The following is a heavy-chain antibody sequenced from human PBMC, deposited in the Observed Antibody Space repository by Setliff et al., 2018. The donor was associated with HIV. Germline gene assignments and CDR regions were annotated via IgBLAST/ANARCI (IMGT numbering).Heavy chain of an antibody. J-gene: IGHJ6*03. CDR3: ARRRLEYCGGDCYYYYMDF. CDR2: ISTYNGNT. V-gene: IGHV1-18*01. CDR1: GYTFTSYG. D-gene: IGHD2-21*01. Sequence: ASVKVSCKASGYTFTSYGISWVRQAPGQGLEWMGWISTYNGNTNYAQKLRGRVTMTTDTSASTAYMELRSLRPGDTAIYYCARRRLEYCGGDCYYYYMDFWGKGTTVTVSS.